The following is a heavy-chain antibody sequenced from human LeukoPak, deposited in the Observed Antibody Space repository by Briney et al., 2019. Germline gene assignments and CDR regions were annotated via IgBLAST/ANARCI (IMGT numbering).Heavy chain of an antibody. V-gene: IGHV4-39*01. CDR2: VYYTGRT. J-gene: IGHJ3*02. Sequence: SETLSLTCTGSAGSISTSSYYWGWIRQPPGKGLEWIGSVYYTGRTYDNPSLKSRVTISVDTSKNQFSLKLNSVTAADTAVYYCATTPHYEGGGFDIWGQGTMVTVSS. CDR1: AGSISTSSYY. D-gene: IGHD3-16*01. CDR3: ATTPHYEGGGFDI.